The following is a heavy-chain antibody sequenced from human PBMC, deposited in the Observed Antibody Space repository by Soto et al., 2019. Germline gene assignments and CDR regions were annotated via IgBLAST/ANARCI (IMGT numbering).Heavy chain of an antibody. CDR3: AKGTIPAAITSCFDP. D-gene: IGHD2-2*02. CDR2: ISDSGDIS. J-gene: IGHJ5*02. V-gene: IGHV3-23*01. CDR1: GFTFIRFA. Sequence: GGSLRLSCAASGFTFIRFAVSWVRQAPGKGLEWVSVISDSGDISYYADSVKGRFTISRDNSKNTVYVQMNSLRVEDTALYYCAKGTIPAAITSCFDPWGQGTLVTVSS.